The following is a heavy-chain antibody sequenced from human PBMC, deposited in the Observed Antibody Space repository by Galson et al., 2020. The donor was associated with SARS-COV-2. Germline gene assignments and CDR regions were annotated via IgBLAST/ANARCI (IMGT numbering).Heavy chain of an antibody. CDR3: AKGNTAVTAHPFDY. V-gene: IGHV3-43*01. D-gene: IGHD2-21*02. Sequence: GESLKISCAASGFTFDDYTMHWVRQPPGKGLEWVSLISWNGGSTYYAESVKGRFTISRDNSKNSLFLQMNSLRTEDTGLYFCAKGNTAVTAHPFDYWGQGTLVTVSS. CDR1: GFTFDDYT. J-gene: IGHJ4*02. CDR2: ISWNGGST.